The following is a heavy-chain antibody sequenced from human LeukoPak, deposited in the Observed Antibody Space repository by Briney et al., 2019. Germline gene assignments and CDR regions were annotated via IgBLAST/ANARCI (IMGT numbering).Heavy chain of an antibody. CDR3: ARVKDPGGYYYYYYMDV. J-gene: IGHJ6*03. Sequence: SETLSLTCTVSGYSINSAYYWSWIRQPPGKGLEWIGEINHSGGTKYNPSLKSRVTISVDTSKNQFSLKLSSVTAADTAMYYCARVKDPGGYYYYYYMDVWGKGTTVTVSS. CDR1: GYSINSAYY. D-gene: IGHD3-16*01. V-gene: IGHV4-34*01. CDR2: INHSGGT.